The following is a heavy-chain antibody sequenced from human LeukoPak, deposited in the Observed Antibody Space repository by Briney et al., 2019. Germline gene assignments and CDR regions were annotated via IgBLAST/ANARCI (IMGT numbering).Heavy chain of an antibody. CDR2: IYYSGST. Sequence: SETLSLTCTVSGGSISSGGYSWSWIRQHPGKGLEWIGYIYYSGSTYYNPSLKSRVTISVDTSKNQFSLKLSSVTAADTAVYYCARVGPSGYPDYWGQGTLVTVSS. D-gene: IGHD3-3*01. J-gene: IGHJ4*02. V-gene: IGHV4-31*03. CDR1: GGSISSGGYS. CDR3: ARVGPSGYPDY.